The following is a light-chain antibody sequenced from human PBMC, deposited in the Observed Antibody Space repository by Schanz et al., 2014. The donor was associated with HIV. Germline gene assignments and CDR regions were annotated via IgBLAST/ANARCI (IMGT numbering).Light chain of an antibody. V-gene: IGKV1-5*03. CDR3: QQYDTYSYT. J-gene: IGKJ2*01. CDR1: QSISTW. CDR2: KAS. Sequence: DIQMTQSPSTLSASVGDRVTMTCRASQSISTWLAWYQQKPGKAPNLLIYKASSLESGVPSRFSGSGSGTDFTLTITSLQPDDFATYYCQQYDTYSYTFGQGTKLEIK.